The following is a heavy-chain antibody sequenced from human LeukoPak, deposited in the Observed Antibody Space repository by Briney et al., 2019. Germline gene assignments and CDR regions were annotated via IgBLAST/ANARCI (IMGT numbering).Heavy chain of an antibody. CDR1: GGSISSSSYY. J-gene: IGHJ4*02. V-gene: IGHV4-39*07. CDR3: ARGPWRGYSYGYDY. Sequence: SETLSLTCTVSGGSISSSSYYWSWIRQPPGRGLEWIGEINHSGSTNYNPSLKSRVTISVDTSKNQFSLKLSSVTAADTAVYYCARGPWRGYSYGYDYWGQGTLVTVSS. CDR2: INHSGST. D-gene: IGHD5-18*01.